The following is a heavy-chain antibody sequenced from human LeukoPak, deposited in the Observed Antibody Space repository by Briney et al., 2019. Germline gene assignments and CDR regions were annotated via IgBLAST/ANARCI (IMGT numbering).Heavy chain of an antibody. CDR2: VHPNSGNT. D-gene: IGHD2-21*02. J-gene: IGHJ4*02. CDR1: GYPFTTWE. V-gene: IGHV1-8*01. CDR3: ARGSSPLWYVTDFDY. Sequence: GASVKVSCKTSGYPFTTWEINWVRQAAGQGLEWMGWVHPNSGNTGYAQKFQGRVTMTRNTSISTAYMELSSLRSEDTAVYYCARGSSPLWYVTDFDYWGQGTLVTISS.